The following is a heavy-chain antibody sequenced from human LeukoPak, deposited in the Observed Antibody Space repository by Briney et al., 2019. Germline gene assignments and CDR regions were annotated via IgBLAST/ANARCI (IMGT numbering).Heavy chain of an antibody. D-gene: IGHD3-10*01. Sequence: SETLSLTCTVSDGSISIYYWSWIRQPPGKGLEWIGYVYSSGNTNYSPSLKGRAIISADTSENQFSLKLTSVTAADTAVYYCARDRELTYWGQGILVTVSS. CDR1: DGSISIYY. CDR2: VYSSGNT. V-gene: IGHV4-4*08. CDR3: ARDRELTY. J-gene: IGHJ4*02.